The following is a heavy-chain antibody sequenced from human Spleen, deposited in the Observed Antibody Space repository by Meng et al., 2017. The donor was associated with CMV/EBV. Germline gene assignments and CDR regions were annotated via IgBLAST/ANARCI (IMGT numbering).Heavy chain of an antibody. D-gene: IGHD3-10*01. CDR1: GFTLSPYA. V-gene: IGHV3-30*04. J-gene: IGHJ4*02. Sequence: GGSLRLSCAASGFTLSPYALHWVRQAPGRGLEWVAVISSDGGKKYYADSVKGRFTISRDNFKNTLYLQMNSLRAEDTSLYYCARGGMVRGVIHYWGQGILVTVSS. CDR3: ARGGMVRGVIHY. CDR2: ISSDGGKK.